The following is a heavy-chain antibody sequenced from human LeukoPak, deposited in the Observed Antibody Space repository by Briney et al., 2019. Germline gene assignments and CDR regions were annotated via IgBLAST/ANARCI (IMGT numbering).Heavy chain of an antibody. V-gene: IGHV3-15*01. Sequence: GGSLRLSCAASGFTFNNAWMTWVRQAPGKGLEWVGRIMTQGKRLTTHYAAPVKGRFTLSRDDSLNTVYLQMDSLKIEDTAVYFCTTWNENYSTSAHWDDAFDIWGQGTMVTVSP. J-gene: IGHJ3*02. CDR1: GFTFNNAW. CDR2: IMTQGKRLTT. CDR3: TTWNENYSTSAHWDDAFDI. D-gene: IGHD6-13*01.